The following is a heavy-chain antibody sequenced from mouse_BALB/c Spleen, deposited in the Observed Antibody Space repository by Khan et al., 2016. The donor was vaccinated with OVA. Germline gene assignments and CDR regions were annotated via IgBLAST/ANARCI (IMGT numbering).Heavy chain of an antibody. CDR1: GFSLTTYG. CDR2: IWSGGNK. Sequence: QVQLKQSGPGLVQPSQSLSITCTVSGFSLTTYGVHWVSQSPGKGLEWLGLIWSGGNKDSNAAFISRLSITQDNSKGHIFFKLNSLQADDAASYDCARNSYMYDFTYWGQGTLVTVSA. V-gene: IGHV2-2*01. CDR3: ARNSYMYDFTY. J-gene: IGHJ3*01. D-gene: IGHD2-14*01.